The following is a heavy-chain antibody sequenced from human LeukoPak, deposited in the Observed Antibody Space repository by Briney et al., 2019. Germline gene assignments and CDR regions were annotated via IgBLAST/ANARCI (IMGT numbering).Heavy chain of an antibody. CDR1: GDSITGYY. J-gene: IGHJ4*02. CDR3: ARHKNSGTYPLDF. D-gene: IGHD1-7*01. CDR2: IRYSGST. V-gene: IGHV4-59*08. Sequence: KSSETLFLTCTVSGDSITGYYWSWIRQPPGRELEYIGFIRYSGSTKYNPSLQSRVTMSVDTSKNQFSLKLTSVTAADTAVYYCARHKNSGTYPLDFWGLGTLVTVSS.